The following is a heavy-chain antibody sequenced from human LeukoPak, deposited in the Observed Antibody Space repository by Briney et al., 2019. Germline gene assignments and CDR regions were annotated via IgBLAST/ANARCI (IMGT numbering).Heavy chain of an antibody. D-gene: IGHD2-2*01. CDR3: ARYCSSSTCPRGDF. CDR1: GFTFSTYA. J-gene: IGHJ3*01. CDR2: IWYDGRNK. V-gene: IGHV3-33*01. Sequence: PGGSLRLSCAASGFTFSTYAMHWVRQAPGKGLEWVAIIWYDGRNKYYADSVKGRFTISRDNSKNTLCLQMNSLRAEDTAVYYCARYCSSSTCPRGDFWGRGTMVAVSS.